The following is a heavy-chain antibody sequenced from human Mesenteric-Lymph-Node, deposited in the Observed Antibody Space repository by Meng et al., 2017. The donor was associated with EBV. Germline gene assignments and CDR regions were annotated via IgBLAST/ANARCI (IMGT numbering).Heavy chain of an antibody. D-gene: IGHD6-19*01. J-gene: IGHJ4*02. CDR3: ARVGQWLPIDY. V-gene: IGHV4-4*02. CDR2: IYHSGST. CDR1: GGSISSSNW. Sequence: LPEAVPGLVTPSGTRSLSCAASGGSISSSNWWSWVRQPPGKGLEWIGEIYHSGSTNYNPSLKSRVTISVDKSKNQFSLNLSSVTAADTAVYYCARVGQWLPIDYWGQGTLVTVSS.